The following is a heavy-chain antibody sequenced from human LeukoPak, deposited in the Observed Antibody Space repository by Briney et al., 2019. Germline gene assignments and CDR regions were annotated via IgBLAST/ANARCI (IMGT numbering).Heavy chain of an antibody. J-gene: IGHJ3*02. CDR3: ARILSITMIVVPYDAFDI. CDR2: INPNSGGT. CDR1: GYTFTGYY. V-gene: IGHV1-2*02. D-gene: IGHD3-22*01. Sequence: ASVKVSCKASGYTFTGYYMHWVRQAPGQGLEWMGWINPNSGGTNYAQKFQGRVTMTRDTSISTAYMELSRLRSDDTAVYYSARILSITMIVVPYDAFDIWGQGTMVTVSS.